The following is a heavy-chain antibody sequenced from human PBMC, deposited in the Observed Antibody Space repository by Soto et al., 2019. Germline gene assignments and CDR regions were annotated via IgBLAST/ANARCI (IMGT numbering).Heavy chain of an antibody. CDR1: GYTFTGYY. V-gene: IGHV1-2*04. Sequence: ASVKVSCKAPGYTFTGYYMHWVRQAPGQGLEWMGWINPNSGGTNYAQKFQGWVTMTRDTSISTAYMELSRLRSDDTAVYYCARDPRALGYCSSTSCYSGEIYGMDVWGQGTTVTVSS. CDR2: INPNSGGT. D-gene: IGHD2-2*02. J-gene: IGHJ6*02. CDR3: ARDPRALGYCSSTSCYSGEIYGMDV.